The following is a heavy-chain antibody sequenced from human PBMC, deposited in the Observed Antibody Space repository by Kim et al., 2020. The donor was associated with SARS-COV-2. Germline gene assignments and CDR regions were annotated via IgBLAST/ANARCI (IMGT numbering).Heavy chain of an antibody. Sequence: SETLSLTCAVYGGSFSGYYWSWIRQPPGKGLEWIGEINHSGSTNYNPSLKSRVTISVDTSKNQFSLKLSSVTAADTAVYYCARERLRSVNYYYYYGMDVWGQGNTVIPSS. V-gene: IGHV4-34*01. CDR2: INHSGST. J-gene: IGHJ6*02. CDR1: GGSFSGYY. CDR3: ARERLRSVNYYYYYGMDV.